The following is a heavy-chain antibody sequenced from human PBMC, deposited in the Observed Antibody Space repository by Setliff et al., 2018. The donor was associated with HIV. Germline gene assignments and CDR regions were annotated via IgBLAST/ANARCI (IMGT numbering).Heavy chain of an antibody. D-gene: IGHD1-26*01. CDR1: GDSISRHN. Sequence: SETLSLTCSVSGDSISRHNWSWIRRPAGKGLEWIGRIFTSGTINTNLSLRSRVTMSVDTSKNRIYLKMNPVTAADTAVYECATDVGATNRFDYWGQGILVTVSS. J-gene: IGHJ4*02. CDR3: ATDVGATNRFDY. V-gene: IGHV4-4*07. CDR2: IFTSGTI.